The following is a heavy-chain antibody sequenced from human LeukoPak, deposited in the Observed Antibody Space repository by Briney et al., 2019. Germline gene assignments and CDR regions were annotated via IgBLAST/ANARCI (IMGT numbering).Heavy chain of an antibody. V-gene: IGHV3-30-3*01. D-gene: IGHD5-18*01. Sequence: AGGSLRLSCAASGFTFSSYAMSWVRQAPGKGLEWVAVISYDGSNKYYADSVKGRFTISRDNSKNTLYLQMNSLRAEDTAVYYCARSLSYGAPSDAFDIWGQGTMVTVSS. CDR1: GFTFSSYA. J-gene: IGHJ3*02. CDR3: ARSLSYGAPSDAFDI. CDR2: ISYDGSNK.